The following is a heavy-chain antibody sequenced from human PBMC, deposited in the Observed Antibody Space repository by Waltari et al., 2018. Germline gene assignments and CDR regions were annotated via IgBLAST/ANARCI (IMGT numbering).Heavy chain of an antibody. CDR2: IYHSGRT. CDR1: GYSISSGYY. CDR3: TREEGGATDY. D-gene: IGHD1-26*01. V-gene: IGHV4-38-2*02. Sequence: QVQLQESGPGLVKPSETLSLTCAVSGYSISSGYYWGWIRQPPGKGLEWIGTIYHSGRTFYNPSLKSRVTLSVDTSKNQFSLKPSSVTAADTAVYYCTREEGGATDYWGQGTLVTVSS. J-gene: IGHJ4*02.